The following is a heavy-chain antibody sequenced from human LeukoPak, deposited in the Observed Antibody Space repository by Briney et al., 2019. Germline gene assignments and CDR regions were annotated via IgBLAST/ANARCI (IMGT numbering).Heavy chain of an antibody. CDR2: IYYSGSS. Sequence: SETLSLTCTVSGGSIRTYYWGWIRQPPGKGLEWIGYIYYSGSSDYNPSLKSRVTISVDTSKNQLSLKLRSVTAADTAVYYCAREKGSSWYRGTGNFDYWGQGTLVTVSS. J-gene: IGHJ4*02. D-gene: IGHD6-13*01. CDR3: AREKGSSWYRGTGNFDY. CDR1: GGSIRTYY. V-gene: IGHV4-59*01.